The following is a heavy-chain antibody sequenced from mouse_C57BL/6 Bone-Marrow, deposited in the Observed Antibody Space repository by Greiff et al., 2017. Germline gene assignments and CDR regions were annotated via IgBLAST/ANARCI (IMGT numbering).Heavy chain of an antibody. V-gene: IGHV14-3*01. CDR2: IDPANGNT. CDR1: GFNIKNTY. Sequence: EVQLMESVAELVRPGASVKLSCTASGFNIKNTYMHWVKQRPEQGLEWIGRIDPANGNTKYAPKFQGKATITADTTSNTAYLQHSSLTYEDTAIYYGASEKRWYFDVWGTVTTGTVSS. J-gene: IGHJ1*03. CDR3: ASEKRWYFDV.